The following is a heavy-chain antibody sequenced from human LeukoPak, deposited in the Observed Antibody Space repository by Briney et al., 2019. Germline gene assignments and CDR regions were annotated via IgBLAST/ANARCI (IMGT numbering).Heavy chain of an antibody. CDR3: AKLAVFYGSGATDAFDI. D-gene: IGHD3-10*01. CDR1: GFTFDDYA. CDR2: ISWNSGSI. V-gene: IGHV3-9*01. Sequence: GGSLRLSCAASGFTFDDYAMHWVRQAPGKGLEWVSGISWNSGSIGYADSVKGRSTISRDNAKNSLYLQMNSLRAEDTALYYCAKLAVFYGSGATDAFDIWGQGTMVTVSS. J-gene: IGHJ3*02.